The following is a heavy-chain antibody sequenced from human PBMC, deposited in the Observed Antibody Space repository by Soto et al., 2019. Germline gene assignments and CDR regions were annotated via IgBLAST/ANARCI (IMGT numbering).Heavy chain of an antibody. V-gene: IGHV1-3*01. CDR3: ARDGFDAMDV. Sequence: QVQLVQSGAEVKKPGASVKVSCKASGYTFTTHAIHWVCQAPGQRLEWMGWINPGNGNTEYSQKFQGRVTITSDTSASTAYMELSSLTYEDTAVYYCARDGFDAMDVVGKGTTVTVSS. CDR2: INPGNGNT. CDR1: GYTFTTHA. J-gene: IGHJ6*04. D-gene: IGHD3-16*01.